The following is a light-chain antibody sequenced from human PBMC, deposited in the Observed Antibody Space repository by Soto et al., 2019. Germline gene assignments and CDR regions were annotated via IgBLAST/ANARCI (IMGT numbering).Light chain of an antibody. CDR3: QQSYKMPS. CDR2: STF. CDR1: RNVSIY. Sequence: EIPLTQSPSSLSASVGDRVTLTCRASRNVSIYLNWYQHKPGKGPTLLIYSTFSLQIGVPSSFSGSGSGTEFTLTISSLEPEDFGTYYCQQSYKMPSFGQGTRLEIK. J-gene: IGKJ5*01. V-gene: IGKV1-39*01.